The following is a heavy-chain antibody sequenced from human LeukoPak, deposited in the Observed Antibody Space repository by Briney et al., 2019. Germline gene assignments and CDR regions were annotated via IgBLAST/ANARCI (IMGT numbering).Heavy chain of an antibody. Sequence: SQTLSLTCVISWDSVSSNSAAWNWIRESPSRGLEWLGRTYYRSKWYNDYVVSVKSRITINPDTSKNQFSLQLNSVTPEDTAVYYCVRDGATSSWHFDFWGRGTLVTVSS. CDR3: VRDGATSSWHFDF. CDR1: WDSVSSNSAA. D-gene: IGHD3-10*01. CDR2: TYYRSKWYN. J-gene: IGHJ2*01. V-gene: IGHV6-1*01.